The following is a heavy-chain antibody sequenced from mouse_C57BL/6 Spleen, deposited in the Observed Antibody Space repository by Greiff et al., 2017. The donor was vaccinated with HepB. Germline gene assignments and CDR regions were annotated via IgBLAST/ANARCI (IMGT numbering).Heavy chain of an antibody. CDR3: ARYGYGKRFDY. D-gene: IGHD2-10*02. CDR2: IDPSDSYT. Sequence: QVQLQQPGAELVMPGASVKLSCKASGYTFTSYWMHWVKQRPGQGLEWIGEIDPSDSYTNYNQKFKGKSTLTVDKSSSTAYMQLSSLTSEDSAVYYCARYGYGKRFDYWGQGTTLTVSS. CDR1: GYTFTSYW. V-gene: IGHV1-69*01. J-gene: IGHJ2*01.